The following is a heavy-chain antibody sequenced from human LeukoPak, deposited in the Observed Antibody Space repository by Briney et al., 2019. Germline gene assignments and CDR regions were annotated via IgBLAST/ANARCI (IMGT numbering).Heavy chain of an antibody. CDR3: AKQLGYSGSYFDY. V-gene: IGHV3-23*01. CDR2: ISGSGGTT. J-gene: IGHJ4*02. Sequence: GRSLRLSCAASGFTFSSYAMSWVRQAPGKGLERVSVISGSGGTTYYADSVKGRFTISRDNSKNTVYLQMNSLRAEDTAVYYCAKQLGYSGSYFDYWGQGTLVTVSS. CDR1: GFTFSSYA. D-gene: IGHD1-26*01.